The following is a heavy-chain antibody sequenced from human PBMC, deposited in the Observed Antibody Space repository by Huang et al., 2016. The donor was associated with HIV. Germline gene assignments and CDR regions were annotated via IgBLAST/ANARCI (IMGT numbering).Heavy chain of an antibody. CDR1: GYFIRSTNYY. D-gene: IGHD6-13*01. J-gene: IGHJ4*02. CDR2: GYQSGST. CDR3: ASQHIGAAATWF. Sequence: QLQLQESGPGQVKPSETLSLTCTVSGYFIRSTNYYWGWIRQSPGKGREWVGGGYQSGSTNYNRALKRRVTLSVDTSRNQFSRRLNSVTAADTAVYYCASQHIGAAATWFWGRGTQVAVSS. V-gene: IGHV4-39*01.